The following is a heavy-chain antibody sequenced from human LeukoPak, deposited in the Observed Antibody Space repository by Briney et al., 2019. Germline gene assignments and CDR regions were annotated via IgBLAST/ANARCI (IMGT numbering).Heavy chain of an antibody. CDR3: ARVNGDNPYYFDY. D-gene: IGHD4-17*01. Sequence: SETLSLTCAVSGYSISSGYYWGWIRQPPGKGLEWIGSIYHSGSTYYNPSLKSRVTISVDTSKNQFSLKLSSVTAADPSVYYCARVNGDNPYYFDYWGQGTLVTVSS. V-gene: IGHV4-38-2*01. CDR2: IYHSGST. CDR1: GYSISSGYY. J-gene: IGHJ4*02.